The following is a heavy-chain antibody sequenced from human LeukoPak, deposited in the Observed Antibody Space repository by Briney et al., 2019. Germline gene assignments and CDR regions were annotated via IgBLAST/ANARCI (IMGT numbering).Heavy chain of an antibody. D-gene: IGHD6-13*01. CDR2: INTYNGNT. CDR1: GYIFTSYG. J-gene: IGHJ4*02. Sequence: GASVKVSCKASGYIFTSYGITWVRQAPGQGLEWMGWINTYNGNTNYAQKVQGRVTMTTDTSTRTAYMELRSLRSDDTAIYYCVRDLVSGNGYTSSCYYWGQGTQVTVSS. CDR3: VRDLVSGNGYTSSCYY. V-gene: IGHV1-18*01.